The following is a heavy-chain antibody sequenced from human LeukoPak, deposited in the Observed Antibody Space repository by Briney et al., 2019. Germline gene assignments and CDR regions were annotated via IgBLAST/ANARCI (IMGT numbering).Heavy chain of an antibody. CDR2: INHSGST. J-gene: IGHJ4*02. CDR1: GGSFSGYY. V-gene: IGHV4-34*01. D-gene: IGHD2-15*01. CDR3: ASGGDPNCSGGSCYYLDY. Sequence: PSETLSLTCAVYGGSFSGYYWSWIRQPPGKGLEWIGEINHSGSTNYNPSLKSRVTISVDASKNQFSLKLSSVTAADTAVYYCASGGDPNCSGGSCYYLDYWGQGTLVTVSS.